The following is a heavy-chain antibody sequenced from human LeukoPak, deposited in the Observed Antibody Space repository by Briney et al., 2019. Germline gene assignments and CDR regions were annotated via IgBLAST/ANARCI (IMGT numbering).Heavy chain of an antibody. CDR3: ARDRGYSTFDY. J-gene: IGHJ4*02. CDR1: AFTFSSYW. V-gene: IGHV3-7*01. Sequence: GGSLRLSCEASAFTFSSYWMSWVRQAPGKGLEWVANMKEDGGEINYVDSVKGRFTISRDNAKNSLFLQMNSLRVEDTAVYYCARDRGYSTFDYWGQGTLVTVSS. CDR2: MKEDGGEI. D-gene: IGHD4-23*01.